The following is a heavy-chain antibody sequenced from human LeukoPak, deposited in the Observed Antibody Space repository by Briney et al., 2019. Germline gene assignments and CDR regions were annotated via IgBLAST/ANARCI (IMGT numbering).Heavy chain of an antibody. CDR3: ARAFNDAFDI. CDR1: GFSFRTSW. CDR2: INADGSTT. J-gene: IGHJ3*02. Sequence: GGSLRLSCAASGFSFRTSWMHWVRHAPGQGLVWVARINADGSTTNYADSVKGRFTISRDNAKNTLFLQMNSLRAEDTAVYYCARAFNDAFDIWGQGTMVTVSS. V-gene: IGHV3-74*01.